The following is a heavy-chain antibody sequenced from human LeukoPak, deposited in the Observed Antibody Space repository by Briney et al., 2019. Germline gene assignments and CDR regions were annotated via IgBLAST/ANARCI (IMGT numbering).Heavy chain of an antibody. CDR1: GFSFTDSW. Sequence: GGSLRLSCPASGFSFTDSWMSWVRQPPGKGLEWVVNIKPDGTEKYYVDSLKSRFTVSRENAKNSLYLQMSSLRAEDTAVYYCARVRYGNYFDYWGQGTLVTVSS. V-gene: IGHV3-7*04. J-gene: IGHJ4*02. CDR2: IKPDGTEK. D-gene: IGHD3-16*02. CDR3: ARVRYGNYFDY.